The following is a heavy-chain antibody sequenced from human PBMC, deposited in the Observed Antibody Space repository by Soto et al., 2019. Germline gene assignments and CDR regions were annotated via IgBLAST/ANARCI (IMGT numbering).Heavy chain of an antibody. CDR1: GYTFTGYY. V-gene: IGHV1-2*04. D-gene: IGHD3-3*01. J-gene: IGHJ2*01. CDR3: ARDSGNKDFWSGYYVAYFDL. CDR2: INPDTGGT. Sequence: QVQLVQSGAEVKKPGASVKVSCKASGYTFTGYYIHWVRQAPGQGLEWMGWINPDTGGTNYAQKFQDWVTMTRDTSISTAYMELSRLRSDDTAVYYCARDSGNKDFWSGYYVAYFDLWGRGTLVTVSS.